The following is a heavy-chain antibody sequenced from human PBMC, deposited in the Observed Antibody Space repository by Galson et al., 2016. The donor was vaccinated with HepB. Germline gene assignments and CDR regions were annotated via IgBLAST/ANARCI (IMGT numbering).Heavy chain of an antibody. Sequence: LSLTCTVSGGSITNNSFYWGWIRQPPGKGLEWIGNVYYRGTTYYNPSLKRRVTISIDTSKNEFSLSLKSVTAADTAVYYCARVVFGSVLIGHFDPWGQGTLVTVSS. CDR2: VYYRGTT. CDR3: ARVVFGSVLIGHFDP. CDR1: GGSITNNSFY. D-gene: IGHD3-10*01. J-gene: IGHJ5*02. V-gene: IGHV4-39*07.